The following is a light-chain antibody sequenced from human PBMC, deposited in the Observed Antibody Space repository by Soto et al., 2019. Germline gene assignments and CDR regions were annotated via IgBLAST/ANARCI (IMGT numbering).Light chain of an antibody. Sequence: QSVLTQPASVSGSPGQSITISCTGTSSDNESYNYVSWYQQHPGKASKLMIYDVSNRPSGVFNLFSGSKSGNTASLTFSGLQAEDEADYYCSSYTSSSTGVFGTGTKVTVL. CDR1: SSDNESYNY. J-gene: IGLJ1*01. CDR2: DVS. V-gene: IGLV2-14*01. CDR3: SSYTSSSTGV.